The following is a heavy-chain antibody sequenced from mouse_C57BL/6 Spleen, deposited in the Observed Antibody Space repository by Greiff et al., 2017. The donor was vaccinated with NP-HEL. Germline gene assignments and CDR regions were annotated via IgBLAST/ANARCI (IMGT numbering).Heavy chain of an antibody. CDR1: GYSITSGYY. V-gene: IGHV3-6*01. Sequence: EVQVVESGPGLVKPSQSLSLTCSVTGYSITSGYYWNWIRQFPGNKLEWMGYISYDGSNNYNPSLKNRISITRDTSKNQFFLKLNSVTTEDTATYYCARDHYGSSYGVYFDYWGQGTTLTVSA. J-gene: IGHJ2*01. CDR2: ISYDGSN. D-gene: IGHD1-1*01. CDR3: ARDHYGSSYGVYFDY.